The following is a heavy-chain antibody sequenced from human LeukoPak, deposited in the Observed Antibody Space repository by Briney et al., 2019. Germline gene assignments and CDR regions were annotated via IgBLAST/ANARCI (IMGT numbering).Heavy chain of an antibody. D-gene: IGHD1-7*01. V-gene: IGHV4-59*01. Sequence: SETLSLTCTISGGSISSYYWSWIRQPPGKGLEWIAYIDYSGNTNYNPSLKSRVAISVDTSKNQFSMKLSSVTTADTAVYYCGRDRRRELVHAFDIWGQGTMVTVSS. J-gene: IGHJ3*02. CDR2: IDYSGNT. CDR1: GGSISSYY. CDR3: GRDRRRELVHAFDI.